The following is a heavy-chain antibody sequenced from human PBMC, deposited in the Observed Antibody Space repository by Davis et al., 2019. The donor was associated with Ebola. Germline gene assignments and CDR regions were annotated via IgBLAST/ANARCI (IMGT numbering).Heavy chain of an antibody. Sequence: SVKVSCKASGGTFISYAISWVRHASGQGLEWMGGIIPIFGTANYAQKFQGRVTITADKSTSTAYMELSSLRSEDTAVYYCALNDRDIVVVVAATHYYYGMDVWGQGTTVTVSS. D-gene: IGHD2-15*01. CDR3: ALNDRDIVVVVAATHYYYGMDV. CDR2: IIPIFGTA. CDR1: GGTFISYA. V-gene: IGHV1-69*06. J-gene: IGHJ6*02.